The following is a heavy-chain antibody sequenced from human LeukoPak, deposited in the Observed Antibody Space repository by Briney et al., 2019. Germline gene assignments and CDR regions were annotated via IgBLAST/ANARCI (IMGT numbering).Heavy chain of an antibody. CDR1: GFTFNTYS. CDR2: ISYDGSNK. V-gene: IGHV3-30*18. Sequence: GGSLRLSCAASGFTFNTYSMNWVRQAPGKGLEWVAVISYDGSNKYYADSVKGRFTISRDNSKNTLYLQMNSLRAEDTAVYYCAKDLYSSSPEDYWGQGTLVTVSS. D-gene: IGHD6-13*01. J-gene: IGHJ4*02. CDR3: AKDLYSSSPEDY.